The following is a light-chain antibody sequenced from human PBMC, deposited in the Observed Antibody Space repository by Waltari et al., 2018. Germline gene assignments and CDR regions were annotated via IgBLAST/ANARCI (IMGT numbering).Light chain of an antibody. Sequence: DVAMKPSPLSLPVTLGQPASISCRSSQGLVSSDGKNYFNWLQQKPGQAPRRLLYKVSNRDSGVPYRFSGSGSGTDFTLRISRVEAEEVGVYYCMQGTHWPWTFGQGTKVEIK. J-gene: IGKJ1*01. CDR1: QGLVSSDGKNY. CDR3: MQGTHWPWT. CDR2: KVS. V-gene: IGKV2-30*01.